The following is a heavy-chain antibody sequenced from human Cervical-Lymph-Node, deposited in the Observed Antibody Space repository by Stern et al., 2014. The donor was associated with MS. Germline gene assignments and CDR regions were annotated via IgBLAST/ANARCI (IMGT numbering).Heavy chain of an antibody. CDR2: INPSGAT. CDR1: EYTHNNYL. Sequence: VQLEESGSEVKKPGASVKVSCKASEYTHNNYLIHWVRQAPGQRPDWMGGINPSGATNYAQKGQDRGTMTTDAPTSTFYMELSRLRSEDTAVYYCAVRYCSGGRCYSVPDVWGQGTTVIVSS. V-gene: IGHV1-46*02. D-gene: IGHD2-15*01. CDR3: AVRYCSGGRCYSVPDV. J-gene: IGHJ6*02.